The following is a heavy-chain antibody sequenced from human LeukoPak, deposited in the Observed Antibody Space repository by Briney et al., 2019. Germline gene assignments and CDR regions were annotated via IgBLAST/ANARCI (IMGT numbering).Heavy chain of an antibody. V-gene: IGHV4-34*01. D-gene: IGHD6-13*01. CDR2: INHSGST. CDR3: ARGRQQLATNWFDP. CDR1: GGSFSGYY. J-gene: IGHJ5*02. Sequence: SETLSLTCAVYGGSFSGYYWSWIRQPPGKGLEWLGEINHSGSTNYNPSLKSRVTISVDTSKNQFSLKLSSVTAADTAVYYCARGRQQLATNWFDPWGQGTLVTVSS.